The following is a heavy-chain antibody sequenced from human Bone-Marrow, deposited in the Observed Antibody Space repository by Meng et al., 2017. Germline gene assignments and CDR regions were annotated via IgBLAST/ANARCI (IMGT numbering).Heavy chain of an antibody. CDR3: ARVIDGYYFDY. V-gene: IGHV4-4*02. CDR2: IFQSGST. D-gene: IGHD2-21*01. Sequence: QVQRQESGPGLVKPSGTLSLTCAVSGGSISINNWWSWVRQPPGKGLEWIGEIFQSGSTNYNPSLKSRVTISIDKSKNQFSLKLYSVTAADTAVYFCARVIDGYYFDYWGEGTLVTVSS. J-gene: IGHJ4*02. CDR1: GGSISINNW.